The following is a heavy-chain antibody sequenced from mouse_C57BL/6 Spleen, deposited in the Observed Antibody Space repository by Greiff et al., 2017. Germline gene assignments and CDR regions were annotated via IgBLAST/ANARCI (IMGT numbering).Heavy chain of an antibody. V-gene: IGHV14-4*01. CDR2: IDPENGDT. J-gene: IGHJ2*01. D-gene: IGHD2-5*01. Sequence: EVQLKESGAELVRPGASVKLSCTASGFNIKDDYMHWVKQRPEQGLEWIGWIDPENGDTEYASKFQGKATITADTSSNTAYLQLSSLTSEDTAVYYCLYSNYVYFDYWGQGTTLTVAS. CDR3: LYSNYVYFDY. CDR1: GFNIKDDY.